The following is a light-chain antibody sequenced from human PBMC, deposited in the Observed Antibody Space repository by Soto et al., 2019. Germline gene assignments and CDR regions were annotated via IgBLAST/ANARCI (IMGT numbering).Light chain of an antibody. CDR1: QSVSSSY. V-gene: IGKV3-20*01. CDR2: GAS. CDR3: QQYGSSPRYT. J-gene: IGKJ2*01. Sequence: EIVLTQSPGTLSLSPGERATLSCRASQSVSSSYLAWYQQKPGQAPRLLIYGASSRATGIPDRFSGSGSGTDFTLTISRLEPEDFAAYYCQQYGSSPRYTFGQGIKLEIK.